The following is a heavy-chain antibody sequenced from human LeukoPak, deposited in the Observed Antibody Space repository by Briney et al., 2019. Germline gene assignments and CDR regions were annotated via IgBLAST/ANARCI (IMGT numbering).Heavy chain of an antibody. CDR2: INNDGSNT. Sequence: GGSLRLSCAASGFTFSSYWMDWVRQAPGKGLVWVSRINNDGSNTNYAASVKGRITIYRDNPKKTLYLEMNRLVDEDTAMYYCATEVKVTGSGDWGQGTLVSVSS. V-gene: IGHV3-74*01. CDR3: ATEVKVTGSGD. D-gene: IGHD2-15*01. CDR1: GFTFSSYW. J-gene: IGHJ4*02.